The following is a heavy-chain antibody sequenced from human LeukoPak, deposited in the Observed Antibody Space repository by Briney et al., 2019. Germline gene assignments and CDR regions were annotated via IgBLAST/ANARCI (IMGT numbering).Heavy chain of an antibody. D-gene: IGHD3-3*01. CDR1: GGSISSSSYH. CDR3: ARRFYDFWSGHDAFDI. CDR2: IYYSGST. J-gene: IGHJ3*02. Sequence: SETLSLTCTVSGGSISSSSYHWGWIRQPPGKGLEWIGSIYYSGSTYYNPSLKSRVTISVDTSKNQFSLKLSSVTAAATAVYYCARRFYDFWSGHDAFDIWGQGTMVTVSS. V-gene: IGHV4-39*01.